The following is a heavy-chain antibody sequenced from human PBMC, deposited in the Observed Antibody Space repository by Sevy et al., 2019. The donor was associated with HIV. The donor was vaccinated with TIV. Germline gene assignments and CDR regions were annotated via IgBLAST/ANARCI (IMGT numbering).Heavy chain of an antibody. Sequence: GGSLRLSCAASGFTFSNAWMSWVRQAPGKGLEWVGRFKSKTDGGATDYAAPVKGRFTISTDESKNTLYLQMNSLKTEDTAVYYCTTDTGISDYDFWSSRDDTFDNWGQGTMVTVSS. CDR3: TTDTGISDYDFWSSRDDTFDN. D-gene: IGHD3-3*01. J-gene: IGHJ3*02. V-gene: IGHV3-15*01. CDR2: FKSKTDGGAT. CDR1: GFTFSNAW.